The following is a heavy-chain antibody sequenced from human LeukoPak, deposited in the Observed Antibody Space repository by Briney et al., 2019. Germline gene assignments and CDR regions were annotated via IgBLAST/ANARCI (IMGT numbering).Heavy chain of an antibody. D-gene: IGHD2-2*01. J-gene: IGHJ4*02. Sequence: PGGSLRLSCSASGFTFSSYAMHWVRQAPGKGLEYVSAISGNGGSTHHADSVKGRFTISRDNSKNTLYLQMSSLRAEDTAVYYCVKGGTIVLVPAAVDYWGQGTLVTVSS. V-gene: IGHV3-64D*06. CDR3: VKGGTIVLVPAAVDY. CDR1: GFTFSSYA. CDR2: ISGNGGST.